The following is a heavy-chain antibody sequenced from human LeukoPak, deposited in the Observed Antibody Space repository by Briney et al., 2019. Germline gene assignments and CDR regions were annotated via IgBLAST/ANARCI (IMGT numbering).Heavy chain of an antibody. CDR1: GGSISYYY. D-gene: IGHD2-21*01. V-gene: IGHV4-59*08. CDR3: ARYSGLNGDYFDY. CDR2: IYYNGNT. J-gene: IGHJ4*02. Sequence: SETLSLTCTVSGGSISYYYWSWIRQSPGKGLEWIGYIYYNGNTNYNPSLKSRVTISVDTSKNQFSLKLTSVTAADTAVYYCARYSGLNGDYFDYWGQGTLVTVSS.